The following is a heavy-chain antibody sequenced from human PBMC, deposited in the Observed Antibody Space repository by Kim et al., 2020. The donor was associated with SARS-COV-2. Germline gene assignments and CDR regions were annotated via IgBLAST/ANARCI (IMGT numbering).Heavy chain of an antibody. D-gene: IGHD3-3*01. Sequence: ASVKVSCKASGYTFSTYDIHWMHQAPGQRLEWMGWINTDNGNTKYSQNFQGRVTITRDTSASTTYMELSSLRYEDTAVYYCARAFKSGPTFWGQGTLANVSS. CDR2: INTDNGNT. CDR3: ARAFKSGPTF. J-gene: IGHJ4*02. V-gene: IGHV1-3*04. CDR1: GYTFSTYD.